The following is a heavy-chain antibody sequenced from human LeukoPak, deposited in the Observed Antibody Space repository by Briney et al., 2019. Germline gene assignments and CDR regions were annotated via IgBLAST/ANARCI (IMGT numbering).Heavy chain of an antibody. Sequence: SETLSLTCTVSGGSISSYYWSWIRQPPGKGLEWIGYIYYSGSTNYNPSLKSRVTISVDTSKNQFSLKLSSVTAADTAVYYCVRGIHYGDYDYWGQGTLVTVSS. V-gene: IGHV4-59*01. CDR2: IYYSGST. CDR3: VRGIHYGDYDY. CDR1: GGSISSYY. J-gene: IGHJ4*02. D-gene: IGHD4-17*01.